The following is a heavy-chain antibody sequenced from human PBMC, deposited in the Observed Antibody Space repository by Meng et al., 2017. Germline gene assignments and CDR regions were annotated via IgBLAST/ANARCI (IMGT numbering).Heavy chain of an antibody. CDR3: AMITIFGVVTFVIDP. J-gene: IGHJ5*02. CDR2: ISAYNGNT. V-gene: IGHV1-18*01. CDR1: GYTFTSYG. D-gene: IGHD3-3*01. Sequence: ASVKVSCKASGYTFTSYGISWVRQAPGQGLEWMGWISAYNGNTNYAQKLQDRVTMTTDTSASTAYMELRSLRSDDTAVYYCAMITIFGVVTFVIDPWGQGTLVTVSS.